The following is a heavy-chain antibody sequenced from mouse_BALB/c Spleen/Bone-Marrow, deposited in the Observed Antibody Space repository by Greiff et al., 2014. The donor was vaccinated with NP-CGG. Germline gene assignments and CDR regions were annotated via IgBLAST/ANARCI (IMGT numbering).Heavy chain of an antibody. D-gene: IGHD1-1*01. CDR1: GISITTGNYR. CDR3: ARYLGAYFDY. CDR2: IYYSGTI. V-gene: IGHV3-5*02. J-gene: IGHJ2*01. Sequence: EVQVVESGPGLVTPSQTVSLTCTVTGISITTGNYRWSWIRQFPGNKLEWIGYIYYSGTITYNPSLTSRTTITRDTSKNQFFLEMNSLTAEDTATYYCARYLGAYFDYWGQGTTLTGSS.